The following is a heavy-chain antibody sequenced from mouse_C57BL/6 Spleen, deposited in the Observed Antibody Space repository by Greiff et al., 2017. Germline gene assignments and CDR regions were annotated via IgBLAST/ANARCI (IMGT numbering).Heavy chain of an antibody. J-gene: IGHJ2*01. CDR2: ISYDGSN. V-gene: IGHV3-6*01. CDR1: GYSITSGYY. Sequence: EVKLMESGPGLVKPSQSLSLTCSVTGYSITSGYYWNWIRQFPGNKLEWMGYISYDGSNNYNPSLKNRISITRDTSKNQFFLKLNSVTTEDTATYYCAIYPDYWGQGTTLTVSS. CDR3: AIYPDY.